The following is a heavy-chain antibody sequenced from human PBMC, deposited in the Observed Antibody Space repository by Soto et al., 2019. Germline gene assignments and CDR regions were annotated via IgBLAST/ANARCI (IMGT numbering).Heavy chain of an antibody. V-gene: IGHV3-30-3*01. CDR3: ASPTPLSSTTSCYTDGVNYYYYCMDV. D-gene: IGHD2-2*01. Sequence: GGSLRLSCAASGFTFSSYAMHWVRQAPGKGLEWVAVISYDGSNKYYADSVKGRFTISRDNSKNTLYLQMNSLRAEDTAVYYCASPTPLSSTTSCYTDGVNYYYYCMDVWDQGTTVAASS. CDR2: ISYDGSNK. J-gene: IGHJ6*02. CDR1: GFTFSSYA.